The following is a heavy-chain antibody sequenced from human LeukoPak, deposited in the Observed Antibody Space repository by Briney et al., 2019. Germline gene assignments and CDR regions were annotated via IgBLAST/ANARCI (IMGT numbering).Heavy chain of an antibody. CDR3: ASGASRWSLDVFDI. J-gene: IGHJ3*02. CDR2: VNNSSNYI. D-gene: IGHD6-13*01. Sequence: GGSLRLSCAASGFTFSSYSMNWVRQAPGKGLEWVSSVNNSSNYIYYADSVKGRFTISRDNAKNSLYLQMNSLRAEDTAVYYCASGASRWSLDVFDIWGQGTMVTVSS. V-gene: IGHV3-21*01. CDR1: GFTFSSYS.